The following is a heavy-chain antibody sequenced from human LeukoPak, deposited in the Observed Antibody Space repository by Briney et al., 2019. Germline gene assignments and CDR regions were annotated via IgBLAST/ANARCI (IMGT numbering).Heavy chain of an antibody. CDR2: IHYSGNT. J-gene: IGHJ4*02. Sequence: SETLSLTCTVSGASISSYYWSWIRQPPGKGLEWIGYIHYSGNTNYNPSLKSRVTISVDTSKNQFSLKLTSATAADTAIYYCARWKYSDYERTFDYWGQGTLVTVSS. V-gene: IGHV4-59*01. CDR3: ARWKYSDYERTFDY. D-gene: IGHD4-11*01. CDR1: GASISSYY.